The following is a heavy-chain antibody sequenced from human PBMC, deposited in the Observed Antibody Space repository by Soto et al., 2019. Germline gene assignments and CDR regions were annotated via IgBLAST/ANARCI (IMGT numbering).Heavy chain of an antibody. D-gene: IGHD3-22*01. CDR3: AYSGYYFTRSDDY. Sequence: QVQLQQWGAGLLKPSETLSLTCAVYGGSFSGYYWSWIRQPPGKGLEWIGEINHSGSTNYNPSLRSRVTKSVDTSKNQSSLKLSFVTAADTAVYYRAYSGYYFTRSDDYWGQGTLVTVSS. J-gene: IGHJ4*02. CDR1: GGSFSGYY. V-gene: IGHV4-34*01. CDR2: INHSGST.